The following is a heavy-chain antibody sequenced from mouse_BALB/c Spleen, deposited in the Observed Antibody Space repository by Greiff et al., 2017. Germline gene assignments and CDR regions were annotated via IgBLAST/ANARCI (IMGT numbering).Heavy chain of an antibody. Sequence: LQQPGAELVKPGASVKMSCKASGYTFTSYNMHWVKQTPGQGLEWIGAIYPGNGDTSYNQKFKGKATLTADKSSSTAYMQLSSLTSEDSAVYYCARKGYRYDEGYCDYWGQGTTLTVSS. CDR1: GYTFTSYN. V-gene: IGHV1-12*01. J-gene: IGHJ2*01. CDR2: IYPGNGDT. CDR3: ARKGYRYDEGYCDY. D-gene: IGHD2-14*01.